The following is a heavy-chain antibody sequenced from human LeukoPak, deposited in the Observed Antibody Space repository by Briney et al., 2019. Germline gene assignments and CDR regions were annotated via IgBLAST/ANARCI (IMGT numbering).Heavy chain of an antibody. CDR2: IYHSGST. Sequence: SETLSLTCAVSGYSVSSGYYWGWIRQPPGKGLEWIGSIYHSGSTYYNPSLKSRVTISVDTSKNQFSLKLSSVTAADTAVYYCARRPGYGAFDIWGQGTMVTVSS. J-gene: IGHJ3*02. CDR1: GYSVSSGYY. V-gene: IGHV4-38-2*01. CDR3: ARRPGYGAFDI. D-gene: IGHD1-1*01.